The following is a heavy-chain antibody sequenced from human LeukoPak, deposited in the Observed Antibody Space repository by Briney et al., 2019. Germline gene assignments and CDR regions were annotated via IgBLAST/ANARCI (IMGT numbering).Heavy chain of an antibody. V-gene: IGHV3-21*01. J-gene: IGHJ4*02. Sequence: GGSLRLSCAASGFTFSSYSMNWVRQAPGKGLEWVSSISSSSSYIYYADSVKGRFTISRDNAENSLYLQMNSLRAEDTAVYYCARDRLVRGIVVGYDYWGQGTLVTVSS. CDR1: GFTFSSYS. D-gene: IGHD3-22*01. CDR2: ISSSSSYI. CDR3: ARDRLVRGIVVGYDY.